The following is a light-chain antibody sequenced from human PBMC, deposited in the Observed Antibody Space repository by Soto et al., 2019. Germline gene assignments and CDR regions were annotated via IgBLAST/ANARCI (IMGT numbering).Light chain of an antibody. CDR1: SSDVGGYNY. J-gene: IGLJ1*01. V-gene: IGLV2-14*01. Sequence: QSALTQPASVSGSPGQSITISCTGTSSDVGGYNYVSWYQQHPGTAPKLMIYEVSNRPSGVSNRFSGSKSGNTASLTISGLQAEDEGDYYCSSYTSSSTPYVFGTGTKLTVL. CDR2: EVS. CDR3: SSYTSSSTPYV.